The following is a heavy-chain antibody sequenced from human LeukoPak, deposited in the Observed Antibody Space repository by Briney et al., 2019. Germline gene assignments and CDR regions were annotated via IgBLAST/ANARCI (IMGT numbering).Heavy chain of an antibody. CDR2: INHSGST. Sequence: SETLSLTCAVYGVSFSGYYWSWIRQPPGKGLEWIGEINHSGSTNYNPSLKSRVTISVDTSKNQFSLKLSSVTAADTAVYYCARGPNGSSDEATARWFDPWGQGTLVTVSS. CDR1: GVSFSGYY. J-gene: IGHJ5*02. D-gene: IGHD6-13*01. CDR3: ARGPNGSSDEATARWFDP. V-gene: IGHV4-34*01.